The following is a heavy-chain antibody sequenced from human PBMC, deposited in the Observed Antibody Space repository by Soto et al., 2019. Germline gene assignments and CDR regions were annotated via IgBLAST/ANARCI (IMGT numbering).Heavy chain of an antibody. D-gene: IGHD3-16*01. Sequence: QVQVRQWGAGLLKPSETLSLTCAVYGGSFSDNYWSWIRQPPGKGLEWLGDISPSGSTNHNPSLKSRDTILADTSKKQFSLKLSSVIAADTAVYYCTRAPGEIQGPWGQGTLVTVSS. CDR1: GGSFSDNY. V-gene: IGHV4-34*01. CDR3: TRAPGEIQGP. J-gene: IGHJ5*02. CDR2: ISPSGST.